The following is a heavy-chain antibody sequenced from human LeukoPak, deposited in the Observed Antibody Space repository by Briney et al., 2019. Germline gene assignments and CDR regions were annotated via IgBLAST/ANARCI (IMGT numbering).Heavy chain of an antibody. Sequence: GGSLRLSCAASGFTFSSYAMHWVRQAPGKGLEWVAVISYDGSNKYYADSVKGRFTISRDNSKNTLYLQMNSLRAEDTAVYYCARDGASPGPLRPFDPWGQGPLVTVSS. CDR3: ARDGASPGPLRPFDP. V-gene: IGHV3-30-3*01. D-gene: IGHD4/OR15-4a*01. CDR2: ISYDGSNK. CDR1: GFTFSSYA. J-gene: IGHJ5*02.